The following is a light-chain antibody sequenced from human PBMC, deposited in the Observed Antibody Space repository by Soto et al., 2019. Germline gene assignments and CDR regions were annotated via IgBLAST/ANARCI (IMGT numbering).Light chain of an antibody. V-gene: IGLV2-23*02. J-gene: IGLJ1*01. CDR2: EVS. CDR3: CSYAGSSTFV. Sequence: HSVLTQPASVSGSPGQSSTISCTGTSSDVGSYNLVSWYQQHPGKAPKLMIYEVSKRPSGVSNRFSGSKSGNTASLTISGLQAEDEADYYCCSYAGSSTFVFGPGTKVTVL. CDR1: SSDVGSYNL.